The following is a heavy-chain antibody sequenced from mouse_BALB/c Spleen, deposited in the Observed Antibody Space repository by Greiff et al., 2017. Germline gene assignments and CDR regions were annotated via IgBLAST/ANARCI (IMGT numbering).Heavy chain of an antibody. V-gene: IGHV5-17*02. CDR3: ARSVVNFYAMDY. CDR1: GFTFSSFG. D-gene: IGHD1-1*01. Sequence: EVKVVESGGGLVQPGGSRKLSCAASGFTFSSFGMHWVRQAPEKGLEWVAYISSGSSTIYYADTVKGRFTISRDNPKNTLFLQMTSLRSEDTAMYYCARSVVNFYAMDYWGQGTSVTVSS. J-gene: IGHJ4*01. CDR2: ISSGSSTI.